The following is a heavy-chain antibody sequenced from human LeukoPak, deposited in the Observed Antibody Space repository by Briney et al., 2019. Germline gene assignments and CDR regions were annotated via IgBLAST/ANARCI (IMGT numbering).Heavy chain of an antibody. D-gene: IGHD1-26*01. CDR3: VRVMLGSSKFFDL. CDR2: IRNKANSYSI. CDR1: GFTFSHYY. J-gene: IGHJ2*01. V-gene: IGHV3-72*01. Sequence: GGSLRLSCAGSGFTFSHYYIDWVRQAPGKGLEWVARIRNKANSYSIEYAASVKGRFTISRDDSKNSVYLQMNSLKSEDTANYYCVRVMLGSSKFFDLWGRGTLVTVSS.